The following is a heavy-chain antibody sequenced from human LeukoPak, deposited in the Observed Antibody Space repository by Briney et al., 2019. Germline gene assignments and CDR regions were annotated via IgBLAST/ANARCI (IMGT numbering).Heavy chain of an antibody. V-gene: IGHV1-46*01. CDR3: TRALYSSSWYFVY. CDR1: GYTFTDYY. D-gene: IGHD6-13*01. CDR2: INPHGGGT. Sequence: GASVKVSCKASGYTFTDYYIHWVRQAPGQGLEWMGLINPHGGGTAYAQKFQGRVTMTRDTSTSTVYIDLSSLRSGDTAVYHCTRALYSSSWYFVYWGQGTLVTVSS. J-gene: IGHJ4*01.